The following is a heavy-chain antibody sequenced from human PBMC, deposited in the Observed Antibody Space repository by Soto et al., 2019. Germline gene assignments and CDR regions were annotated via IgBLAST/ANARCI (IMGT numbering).Heavy chain of an antibody. Sequence: GGSLRLSCAASGFTFSSYGMHWVRQAPGKGLEWVAVIWYDGSNKYYADSVKGRFTISRDNSKNTLYLQMNSLRAEDTAVYYCARDGSWNRFTDPRYYFDYWGQGTLVTVSS. V-gene: IGHV3-33*01. CDR2: IWYDGSNK. CDR3: ARDGSWNRFTDPRYYFDY. CDR1: GFTFSSYG. J-gene: IGHJ4*02. D-gene: IGHD1-26*01.